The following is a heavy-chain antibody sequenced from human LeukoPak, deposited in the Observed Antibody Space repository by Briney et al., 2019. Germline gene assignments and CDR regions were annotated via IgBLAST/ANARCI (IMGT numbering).Heavy chain of an antibody. V-gene: IGHV3-23*01. J-gene: IGHJ5*01. D-gene: IGHD3-10*01. Sequence: PGGSLRLSCAASGFTFSSYAMSWVRQAPGKGLEWVSAISGSGGSTYYADSVKGRFTISRDNSKNTLYLQMSSLTAEDTAVYYCARIHLFLDRGLMRGIDSWGHGTLVSVST. CDR3: ARIHLFLDRGLMRGIDS. CDR1: GFTFSSYA. CDR2: ISGSGGST.